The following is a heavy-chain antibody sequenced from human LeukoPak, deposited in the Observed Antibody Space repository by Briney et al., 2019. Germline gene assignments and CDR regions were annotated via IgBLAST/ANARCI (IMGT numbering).Heavy chain of an antibody. J-gene: IGHJ4*02. V-gene: IGHV3-48*01. Sequence: PGGSLRLSCVASGFTFSSYTMNWVRQAPGKGPEWVSYISSSTSLIYYADSVKGRFTVSRDNAKNSLYLQMNSLRAEDTAVYYCARLFGVVVSFDYWGQGTLVTVSS. CDR2: ISSSTSLI. CDR3: ARLFGVVVSFDY. D-gene: IGHD3-3*01. CDR1: GFTFSSYT.